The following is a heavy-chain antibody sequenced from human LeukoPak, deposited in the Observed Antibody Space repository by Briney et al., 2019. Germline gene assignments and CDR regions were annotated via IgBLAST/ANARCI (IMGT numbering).Heavy chain of an antibody. V-gene: IGHV4-59*01. D-gene: IGHD2-15*01. CDR2: IYYSGST. CDR1: GGSISSYY. Sequence: SETLSPTCTVSGGSISSYYWSWIRQPPGKGLEWIGYIYYSGSTNYNPSLKSRVTISVDTSKNQFSLKLSSVTAADTAVYYCARVGYCSGGSCYREGYFDYWGQGTLVTVSS. CDR3: ARVGYCSGGSCYREGYFDY. J-gene: IGHJ4*02.